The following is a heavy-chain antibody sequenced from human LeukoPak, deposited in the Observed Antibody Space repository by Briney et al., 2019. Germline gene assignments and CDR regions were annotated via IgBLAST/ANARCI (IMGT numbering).Heavy chain of an antibody. J-gene: IGHJ6*03. CDR2: IYYSGST. Sequence: SETLSLTCTVSGGSISSYYWSWIRQPPGKGLEWIGYIYYSGSTNYNPSLKSRVTISVDTSKNQFSLKLSSVTAADTAVYYCARGRRSSSWYYYYYYYMDVWGKGTTVTVSS. CDR1: GGSISSYY. CDR3: ARGRRSSSWYYYYYYYMDV. V-gene: IGHV4-59*01. D-gene: IGHD6-13*01.